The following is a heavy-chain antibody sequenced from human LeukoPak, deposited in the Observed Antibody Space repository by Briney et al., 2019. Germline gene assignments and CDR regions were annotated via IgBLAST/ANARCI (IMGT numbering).Heavy chain of an antibody. V-gene: IGHV4-34*08. D-gene: IGHD6-19*01. CDR2: INHSGST. J-gene: IGHJ4*02. Sequence: GSLRLSCAASGFTVSSNYMSWIRQPPGKGLEWIGEINHSGSTNYNPSLKSRVTISVDTSKNQFSDTAVYYCARRPYSSGWYVWGQGTLVTVSS. CDR1: GFTVSSNY. CDR3: YV.